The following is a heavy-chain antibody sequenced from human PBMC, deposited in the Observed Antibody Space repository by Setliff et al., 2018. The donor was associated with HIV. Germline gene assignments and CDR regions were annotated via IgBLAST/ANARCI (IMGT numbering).Heavy chain of an antibody. Sequence: GGSLRLSCAASGFIFNNYAMSWVRQAPGKGLEWVSVISGSGGSTYVADSVKGRSTISRDNSENTLYLQMNSLRADDTAVYYCTKKGPKGQWLVDLYFDSWGQGTLVTVSS. J-gene: IGHJ4*02. V-gene: IGHV3-23*01. CDR3: TKKGPKGQWLVDLYFDS. CDR2: ISGSGGST. D-gene: IGHD6-19*01. CDR1: GFIFNNYA.